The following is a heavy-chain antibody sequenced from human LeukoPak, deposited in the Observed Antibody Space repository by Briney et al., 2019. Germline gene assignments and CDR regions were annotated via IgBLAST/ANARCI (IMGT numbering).Heavy chain of an antibody. J-gene: IGHJ6*03. CDR2: INWNGGST. D-gene: IGHD3-16*01. CDR1: GFTFDDYG. V-gene: IGHV3-20*04. CDR3: ARDPTGEIGANYYMDV. Sequence: GGSLRLSCAASGFTFDDYGMSWVRQAPGKGLEWVAGINWNGGSTGYADSVKGRFTISRDNAKNSLYLQMNSLRAEDTALYYCARDPTGEIGANYYMDVWGKGTTVTVSS.